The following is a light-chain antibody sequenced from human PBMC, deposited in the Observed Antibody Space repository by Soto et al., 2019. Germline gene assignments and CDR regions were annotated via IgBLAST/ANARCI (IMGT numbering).Light chain of an antibody. CDR2: GAS. J-gene: IGKJ3*01. V-gene: IGKV3-20*01. CDR3: QQYDSSPVT. Sequence: EIVLTQSPGTLSLSPGERATLSCRASQSVSSSYLAWYQQKPGQAPRLLIYGASSRATGIPDRFSGSGSGTDFTLTISRLEPEDYAVYYCQQYDSSPVTFGPVTKVDIK. CDR1: QSVSSSY.